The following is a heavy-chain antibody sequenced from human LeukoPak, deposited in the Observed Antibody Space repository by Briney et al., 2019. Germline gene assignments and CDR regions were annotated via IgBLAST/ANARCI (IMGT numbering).Heavy chain of an antibody. CDR2: ISYDGSNK. CDR1: GFTFSSYG. J-gene: IGHJ6*02. D-gene: IGHD2-2*01. Sequence: GGSLRLSCAASGFTFSSYGMHWVRQAPGKGLEWVAVISYDGSNKYYADSVKGRFTISRDNSKNTLYLQMNSLRAEDTAVYYCAKDQRYQLLAMDVWGQGTTVTVSS. CDR3: AKDQRYQLLAMDV. V-gene: IGHV3-30*18.